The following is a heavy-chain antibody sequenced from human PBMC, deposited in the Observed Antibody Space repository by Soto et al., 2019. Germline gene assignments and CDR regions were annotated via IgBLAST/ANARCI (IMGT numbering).Heavy chain of an antibody. D-gene: IGHD6-19*01. CDR1: GGSVSSGSYY. J-gene: IGHJ4*02. CDR3: AREGIAVADVFDY. CDR2: IYYSGST. Sequence: QVQLQESGPGLVKPSETLSLTCTVSGGSVSSGSYYWSWIRQPPGKGLEWIGYIYYSGSTNYNPSLKRRVTISVDTSKNQFSLKLSSVTAADTAVYYCAREGIAVADVFDYWGQGTLVTVSS. V-gene: IGHV4-61*01.